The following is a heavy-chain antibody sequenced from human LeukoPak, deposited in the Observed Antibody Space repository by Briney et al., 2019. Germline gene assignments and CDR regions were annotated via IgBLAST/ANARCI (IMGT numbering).Heavy chain of an antibody. D-gene: IGHD4-17*01. J-gene: IGHJ4*02. Sequence: PSETLSLTCTVSGGSISSYYWSWIRQPPGKGLEWIAFIYYSGSTNYNPSLKSRVTISVDTSKNQLSMKLSSVTAADTAVYYCARGSDFGDYWGQGTLVTVSS. CDR1: GGSISSYY. CDR3: ARGSDFGDY. CDR2: IYYSGST. V-gene: IGHV4-59*01.